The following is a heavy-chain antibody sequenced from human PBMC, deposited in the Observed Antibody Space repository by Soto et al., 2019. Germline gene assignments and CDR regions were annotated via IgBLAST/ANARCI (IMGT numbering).Heavy chain of an antibody. CDR3: ARAGELTYYDFWSGYHPRSHNWFDP. J-gene: IGHJ5*02. Sequence: ASVKVSCKASGYTFTSYGISWVRQAPGQGLEWMGWISAYNGNTNYAQKLQGRVTMTTDTSTSTAYMELRSLRSDDTAVYYCARAGELTYYDFWSGYHPRSHNWFDPWGQGTLVTVSS. D-gene: IGHD3-3*01. CDR2: ISAYNGNT. V-gene: IGHV1-18*01. CDR1: GYTFTSYG.